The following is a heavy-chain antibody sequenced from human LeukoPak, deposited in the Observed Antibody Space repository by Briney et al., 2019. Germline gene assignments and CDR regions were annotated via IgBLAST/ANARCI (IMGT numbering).Heavy chain of an antibody. CDR2: ISDSGDST. J-gene: IGHJ4*02. Sequence: GSLRPSCAASGFTFSNCAMTWVRQAPGKGLEWVSGISDSGDSTYYADSVKGRFTISRDNSKNTLYLQMNSLRVEDTAVYYCAKDFSGVSRLLWGYFDYWGQGTLVTVSS. CDR1: GFTFSNCA. CDR3: AKDFSGVSRLLWGYFDY. V-gene: IGHV3-23*01. D-gene: IGHD3-10*01.